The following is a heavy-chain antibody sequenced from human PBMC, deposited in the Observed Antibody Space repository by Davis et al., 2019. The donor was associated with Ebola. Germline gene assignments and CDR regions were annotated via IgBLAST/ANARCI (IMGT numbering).Heavy chain of an antibody. CDR2: INHSGST. Sequence: SETLSLTCAVSGGSFSGYYLSWIRQPPGKGLEWIGEINHSGSTNYNPSLKSRVTISVDTSKNQFSLKLSSVTAADTAIYYCARDRYSTVTTFYGMDVWGQGTTVTVSS. J-gene: IGHJ6*01. CDR3: ARDRYSTVTTFYGMDV. D-gene: IGHD4-17*01. CDR1: GGSFSGYY. V-gene: IGHV4-34*01.